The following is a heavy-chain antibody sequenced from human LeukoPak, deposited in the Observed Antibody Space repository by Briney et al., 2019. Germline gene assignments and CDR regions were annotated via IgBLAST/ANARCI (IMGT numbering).Heavy chain of an antibody. Sequence: GGSLRLSCATSGFSFSSIWMSWVRQAPGKGLEWVANIKHDGSETNYVDSVKGRFTISRDNAKNSLHLQMNSLRVEDTAVYYCAKNGGPHGMDVWGQGTTVTVSS. CDR3: AKNGGPHGMDV. CDR2: IKHDGSET. D-gene: IGHD3-16*01. J-gene: IGHJ6*02. V-gene: IGHV3-7*02. CDR1: GFSFSSIW.